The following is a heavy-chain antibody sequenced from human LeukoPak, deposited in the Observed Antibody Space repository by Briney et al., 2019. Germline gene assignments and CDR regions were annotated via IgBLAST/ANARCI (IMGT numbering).Heavy chain of an antibody. V-gene: IGHV3-23*01. Sequence: PGGSLRLSCAASGFTFSSNAMSWVRQAPGKGLEWVSAISGSGGSTYYADSVKGRFTISRDNSKNTLFLQMNSLRAEDTAVYYCAKGIDILTAYLDYWGQGTLVTVSS. CDR3: AKGIDILTAYLDY. J-gene: IGHJ4*02. CDR1: GFTFSSNA. D-gene: IGHD3-9*01. CDR2: ISGSGGST.